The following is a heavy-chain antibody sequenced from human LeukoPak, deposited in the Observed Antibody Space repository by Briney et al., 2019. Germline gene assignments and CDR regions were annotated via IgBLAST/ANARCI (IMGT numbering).Heavy chain of an antibody. Sequence: GGSLRLSCAASGFTFSTYWMSWVRQAPGKGLEWVANIKEDESEKYYVDSVKGRFTISRDNAQNSLNLQMNSLRAEDTAVYYCARADDYCSSTSCYPDYWGQGTLVTVSS. V-gene: IGHV3-7*01. J-gene: IGHJ4*02. CDR1: GFTFSTYW. CDR2: IKEDESEK. CDR3: ARADDYCSSTSCYPDY. D-gene: IGHD2-2*01.